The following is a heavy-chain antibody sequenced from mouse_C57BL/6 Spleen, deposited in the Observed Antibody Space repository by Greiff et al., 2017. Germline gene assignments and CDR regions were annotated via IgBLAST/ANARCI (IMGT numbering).Heavy chain of an antibody. CDR1: GYTFTSYW. V-gene: IGHV1-59*01. Sequence: QVQLQQPGAELVRPGTSVKLSCKASGYTFTSYWMHWVKQRPGQGLEWIGVIDPSDSYTNYNQKFKGKATLTVDTSSSIAYMQLSSLTSEDSAVYYCARGSYYYGSRGDYYAMDYWGQGTSVTVSS. J-gene: IGHJ4*01. CDR3: ARGSYYYGSRGDYYAMDY. CDR2: IDPSDSYT. D-gene: IGHD1-1*01.